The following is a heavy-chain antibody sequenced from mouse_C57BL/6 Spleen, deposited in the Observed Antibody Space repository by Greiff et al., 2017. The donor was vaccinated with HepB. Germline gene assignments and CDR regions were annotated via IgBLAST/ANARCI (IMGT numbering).Heavy chain of an antibody. CDR3: ARQYYYGSSNYFDY. CDR1: GFTFSSYT. V-gene: IGHV5-9*01. Sequence: EVKLVESGGGLVKPGGSLKLSCAASGFTFSSYTMSWVRQTPEKRLEWVATISGGGGNTYYPDSVKGRFTISRDNAKNTLYLQMSSLRSEDTALYYCARQYYYGSSNYFDYWGQGTTLTVSS. J-gene: IGHJ2*01. D-gene: IGHD1-1*01. CDR2: ISGGGGNT.